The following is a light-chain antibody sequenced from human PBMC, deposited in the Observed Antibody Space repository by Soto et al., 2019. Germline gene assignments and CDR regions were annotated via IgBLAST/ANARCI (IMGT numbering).Light chain of an antibody. Sequence: QSVLTQPASVSGSPGQSITLSCTGTSSDVGGYNYVSWYQQHPGKAPKLMIYDVSNRPSGVSNRFSGSKSGNTASLTISGLQAEDEADYYCSSYTSSSTYVFGPGTQLTVL. CDR1: SSDVGGYNY. CDR2: DVS. J-gene: IGLJ1*01. V-gene: IGLV2-14*01. CDR3: SSYTSSSTYV.